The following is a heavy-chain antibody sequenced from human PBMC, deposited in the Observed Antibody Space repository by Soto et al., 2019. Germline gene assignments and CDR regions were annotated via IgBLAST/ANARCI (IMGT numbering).Heavy chain of an antibody. CDR3: VSSGEYLSGSCWYIFDK. J-gene: IGHJ4*02. V-gene: IGHV3-20*04. CDR2: IYWKGGNR. Sequence: GGSLRLSCTMSGFNVDDYGMSWVRHVPGQGLEWVSGIYWKGGNRHYADSVKGRFTITRDNAKNSLFLQLVSLRAEDSALYYCVSSGEYLSGSCWYIFDKWGQGTQVTVSS. D-gene: IGHD6-19*01. CDR1: GFNVDDYG.